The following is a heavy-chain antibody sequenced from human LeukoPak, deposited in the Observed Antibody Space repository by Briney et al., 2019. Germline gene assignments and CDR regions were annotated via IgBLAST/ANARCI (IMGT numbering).Heavy chain of an antibody. V-gene: IGHV3-23*01. Sequence: GGSLRLSCAASGFTLSKHPMYWVRKAPGKGLEWVSSLSDTGDSRHYADSVKGRFTISRDSARSALYLQMNSLRAEDTAVYYCAKGDCASGSCYFDDWGQGSQVTVSS. CDR3: AKGDCASGSCYFDD. J-gene: IGHJ4*02. CDR1: GFTLSKHP. D-gene: IGHD2-8*01. CDR2: LSDTGDSR.